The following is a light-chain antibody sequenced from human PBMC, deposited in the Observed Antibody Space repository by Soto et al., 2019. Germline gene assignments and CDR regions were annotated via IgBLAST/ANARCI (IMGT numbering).Light chain of an antibody. V-gene: IGKV1D-12*01. CDR1: QDISGW. CDR3: HQANRFPYT. J-gene: IGKJ2*01. Sequence: QMTQSPSSVSASVGDSVTITCRASQDISGWLAWYQQKPGEAPKLLLYAASKLERGVPSRFSGSASGTDFTLTISSLQPEDFATYFCHQANRFPYTFGQGTRLEI. CDR2: AAS.